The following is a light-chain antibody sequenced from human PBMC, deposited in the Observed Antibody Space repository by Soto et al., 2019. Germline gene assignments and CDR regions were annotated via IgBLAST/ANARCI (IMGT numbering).Light chain of an antibody. J-gene: IGLJ2*01. CDR2: SNN. Sequence: QAVVTQPPSASGTPGQRVTISCSGSSSNIGSNTVNWYQQLPGTAPKLLIYSNNQRPSGVPDRFSGSKSGTSASLASSGRQSEDEADYYCAAWDDSLNGVVFGGGTELTVL. V-gene: IGLV1-44*01. CDR1: SSNIGSNT. CDR3: AAWDDSLNGVV.